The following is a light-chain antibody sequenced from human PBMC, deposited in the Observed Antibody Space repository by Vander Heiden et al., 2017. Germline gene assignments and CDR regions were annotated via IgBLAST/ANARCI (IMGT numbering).Light chain of an antibody. CDR2: DVT. V-gene: IGLV2-14*03. Sequence: QSALTQPASLSGSPGHSTTISCTGTSSDVGGYNYVSWYQQHPGKAPKLMIYDVTNRPSGVSNRFSGSKSGNTASLTISGLQAEDEADYYCSSYTSSSTVVFGGGTKLTVL. CDR3: SSYTSSSTVV. CDR1: SSDVGGYNY. J-gene: IGLJ2*01.